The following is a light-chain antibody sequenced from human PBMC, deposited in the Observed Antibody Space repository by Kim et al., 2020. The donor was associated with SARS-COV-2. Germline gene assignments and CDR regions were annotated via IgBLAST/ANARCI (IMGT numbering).Light chain of an antibody. CDR2: GAS. J-gene: IGKJ4*01. V-gene: IGKV3-20*01. CDR1: RRGSGTY. CDR3: QQHDNWPLT. Sequence: SPPERAAPSCCGGRRGSGTYLAWYQQKPGQAPRLLIYGASGRATGIPDRFSGSGSGTDFTLTISRLEPEDFAVYYCQQHDNWPLTFGGGTKVDIK.